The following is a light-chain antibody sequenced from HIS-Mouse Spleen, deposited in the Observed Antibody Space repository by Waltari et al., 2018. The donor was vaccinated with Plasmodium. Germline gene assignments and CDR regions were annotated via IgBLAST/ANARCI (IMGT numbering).Light chain of an antibody. CDR3: QQYGISLYT. J-gene: IGKJ2*01. V-gene: IGKV3-20*01. CDR1: QSVSSSY. Sequence: EIVLTQPPGTLSLSPGERATLSCRASQSVSSSYVAWYQQKPGQAPRLLIYGATSGTTGIPDRSSGSGSGTDFNLSIRRLEPEDCAVYCCQQYGISLYTFGQGTKLAMK. CDR2: GAT.